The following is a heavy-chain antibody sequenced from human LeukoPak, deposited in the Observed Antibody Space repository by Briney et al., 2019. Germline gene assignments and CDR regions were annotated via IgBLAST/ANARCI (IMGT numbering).Heavy chain of an antibody. V-gene: IGHV1-2*02. D-gene: IGHD1-7*01. CDR1: GYTFTSYY. J-gene: IGHJ4*02. CDR2: INPNSGGT. Sequence: AASVKVSCKASGYTFTSYYMHWVRQAPGQGLEWMGWINPNSGGTNYAQKFQGRVTMTRDTSISTAYMELSRLRSDDTAVYYCARANWNYGDYYFDYWGQGTLVTVSS. CDR3: ARANWNYGDYYFDY.